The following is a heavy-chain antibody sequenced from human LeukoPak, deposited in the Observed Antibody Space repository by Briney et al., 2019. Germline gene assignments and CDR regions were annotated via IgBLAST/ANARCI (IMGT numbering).Heavy chain of an antibody. CDR3: ARAEMATKKRQDTYYYYYYYMDV. V-gene: IGHV1-69*05. Sequence: GSSVKVSCKASGGTFSSYAISWVRQAPGQGLEWMGGIIPIFGTANYAQKFQGRVTITTDESTSTAYMELSSLRSEDTAVYYCARAEMATKKRQDTYYYYYYYMDVWGKGTTVTVSS. D-gene: IGHD5-24*01. J-gene: IGHJ6*03. CDR2: IIPIFGTA. CDR1: GGTFSSYA.